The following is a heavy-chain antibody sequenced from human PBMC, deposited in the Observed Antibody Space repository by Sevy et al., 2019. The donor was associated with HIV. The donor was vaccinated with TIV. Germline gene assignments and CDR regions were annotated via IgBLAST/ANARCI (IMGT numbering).Heavy chain of an antibody. Sequence: GGSLRLSCAASGFSFSNYAMSWVRQAPGKGLEWVATFSFGCGKINYADSVKGRFTISRDNSKNTFYLQMNNLRAEDTALYYCAREGCSRPHDYWGQGTLVTVSS. CDR2: FSFGCGKI. V-gene: IGHV3-23*01. D-gene: IGHD2-2*01. CDR3: AREGCSRPHDY. CDR1: GFSFSNYA. J-gene: IGHJ4*02.